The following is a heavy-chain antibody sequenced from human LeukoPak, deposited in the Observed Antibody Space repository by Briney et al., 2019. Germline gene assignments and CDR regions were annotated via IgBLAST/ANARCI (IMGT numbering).Heavy chain of an antibody. CDR3: AKDTPPDYGDYVDY. D-gene: IGHD4-17*01. J-gene: IGHJ4*02. V-gene: IGHV3-21*04. CDR1: GFTFSSYS. Sequence: GGSLRLSCAASGFTFSSYSMNWVRQAPGKGLEWVSSISSSSSYIYYADSVKGRFTISRDNAKNTLYLQMNSLRAEDTAVYYCAKDTPPDYGDYVDYWGQGTLVTVSS. CDR2: ISSSSSYI.